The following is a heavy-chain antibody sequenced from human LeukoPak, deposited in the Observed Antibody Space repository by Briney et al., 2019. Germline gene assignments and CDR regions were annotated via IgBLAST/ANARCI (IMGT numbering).Heavy chain of an antibody. Sequence: KPSETLSLTCTVSGGSISSSSYYWGWIRQPPGKGLEWNGSIYYSGSTYYNPSLKSRVTISVDTSKNQFSLKLSSVTAADTAVYYCARHPRLLWFGLFDYWGQGTLVTVSS. D-gene: IGHD3-10*01. J-gene: IGHJ4*02. CDR1: GGSISSSSYY. V-gene: IGHV4-39*01. CDR2: IYYSGST. CDR3: ARHPRLLWFGLFDY.